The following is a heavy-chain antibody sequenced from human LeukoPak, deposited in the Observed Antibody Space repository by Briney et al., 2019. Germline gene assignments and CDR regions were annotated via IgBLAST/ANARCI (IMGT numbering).Heavy chain of an antibody. J-gene: IGHJ4*02. CDR1: GYTLTELS. D-gene: IGHD3-22*01. CDR2: FDPEDGET. CDR3: ARGVTYYYDKIPDY. Sequence: ASVKVSCKVSGYTLTELSMHWVRQAPGKGLEWMGGFDPEDGETIYAQKFQGRVTMTEDTSTDTAYMELSSLRSEDTAVYYCARGVTYYYDKIPDYWGQGTLVTVSS. V-gene: IGHV1-24*01.